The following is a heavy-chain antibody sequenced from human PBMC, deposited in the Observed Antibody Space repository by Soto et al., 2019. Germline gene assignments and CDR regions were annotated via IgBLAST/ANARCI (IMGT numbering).Heavy chain of an antibody. Sequence: ASVKVSCKASGYTFTNNDINWVRQAPGQGLEWSGWMNTNTNTTDSAEVFEGRGSLTWDTYISTAYMPPTSLPLHHTAVYYCEREVVEPSSPWLDPWGQGTLVTVSS. D-gene: IGHD6-6*01. CDR3: EREVVEPSSPWLDP. CDR2: MNTNTNTT. J-gene: IGHJ5*02. V-gene: IGHV1-8*01. CDR1: GYTFTNND.